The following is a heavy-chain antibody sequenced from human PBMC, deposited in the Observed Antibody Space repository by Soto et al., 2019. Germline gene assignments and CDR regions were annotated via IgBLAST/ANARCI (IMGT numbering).Heavy chain of an antibody. J-gene: IGHJ6*02. Sequence: GESLKISCKGSGYRFTSYWIGWVRQMPGKGLEWMGIIYPGDSDTRYSPSFQGQVTISADKSISTAYLQWSSLKASDTAMYYCARLAGYALYYYYSGMDVWGQGTTVTVSS. CDR1: GYRFTSYW. CDR2: IYPGDSDT. D-gene: IGHD3-9*01. CDR3: ARLAGYALYYYYSGMDV. V-gene: IGHV5-51*01.